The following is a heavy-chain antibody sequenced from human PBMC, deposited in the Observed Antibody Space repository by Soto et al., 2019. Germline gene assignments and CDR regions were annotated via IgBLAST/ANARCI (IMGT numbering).Heavy chain of an antibody. J-gene: IGHJ4*02. CDR1: GFTFSSYG. CDR3: AKGGLRYFDWSVKSFDY. CDR2: ISYDGSNK. V-gene: IGHV3-30*18. D-gene: IGHD3-9*01. Sequence: PGGSLRLSCAASGFTFSSYGMHWVRQAPGKGLEWVAVISYDGSNKYYADSVKGRFTISRDNSKNTLYLQMNSLRAEDTAVYYCAKGGLRYFDWSVKSFDYWGQGTLVTVSS.